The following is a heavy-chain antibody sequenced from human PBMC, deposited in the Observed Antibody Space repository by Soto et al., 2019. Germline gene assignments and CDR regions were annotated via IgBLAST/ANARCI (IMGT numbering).Heavy chain of an antibody. CDR2: IIPIFGTA. CDR1: GGTLSSYA. D-gene: IGHD3-3*01. Sequence: ASVKVSCKASGGTLSSYAISWVRQAPGQGLEWMGGIIPIFGTANYAQKFQGRVTITADESTSTAYMELSSLRSEDTAVYYCARGRSVTIFGVVYYYYYMDVWGKGTTVTVSS. V-gene: IGHV1-69*13. J-gene: IGHJ6*03. CDR3: ARGRSVTIFGVVYYYYYMDV.